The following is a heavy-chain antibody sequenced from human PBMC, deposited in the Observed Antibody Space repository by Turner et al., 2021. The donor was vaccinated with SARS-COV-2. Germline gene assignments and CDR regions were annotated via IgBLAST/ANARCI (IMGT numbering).Heavy chain of an antibody. J-gene: IGHJ6*02. CDR1: GFIFSKFA. CDR3: VKDISEYGYGFDGLAV. Sequence: QVQLVESGGYVVQPGGSLRLSCAASGFIFSKFAMHWVRQAPGKGLEWVAVMSFPGSNKYYADSVKGRFTIARDNSKNTLYLQMNSLRPEDTAVYYCVKDISEYGYGFDGLAVWGQGTTVTVSS. CDR2: MSFPGSNK. D-gene: IGHD5-18*01. V-gene: IGHV3-30-3*02.